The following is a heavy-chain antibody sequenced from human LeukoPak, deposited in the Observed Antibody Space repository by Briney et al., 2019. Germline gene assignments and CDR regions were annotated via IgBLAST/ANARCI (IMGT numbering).Heavy chain of an antibody. Sequence: ASVKVSCKASGGTFSSYAISWVRQAPGQGLEWMGGIIPIFGTANYAQKFQGRVMITADESTSTAYMELSSLRSEDTAVYYCARSGTGYYYYGMDVWGQGTTVTVSS. CDR2: IIPIFGTA. V-gene: IGHV1-69*13. CDR3: ARSGTGYYYYGMDV. D-gene: IGHD1-7*01. J-gene: IGHJ6*02. CDR1: GGTFSSYA.